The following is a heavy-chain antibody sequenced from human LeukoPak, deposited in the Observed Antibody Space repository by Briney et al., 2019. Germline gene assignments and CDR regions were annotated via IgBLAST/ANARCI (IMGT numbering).Heavy chain of an antibody. V-gene: IGHV5-51*01. J-gene: IGHJ4*02. CDR2: IYPGDSDS. Sequence: GESLKISCKGSGYSFTSYWIGWVRQMSAKSLEWMGIIYPGDSDSRYSPSFQGQVTISADKSISTAYLQWSSLKASDTAMYYCARSCRDGYRDFDYWGQGTLVTVSS. CDR3: ARSCRDGYRDFDY. CDR1: GYSFTSYW. D-gene: IGHD5-24*01.